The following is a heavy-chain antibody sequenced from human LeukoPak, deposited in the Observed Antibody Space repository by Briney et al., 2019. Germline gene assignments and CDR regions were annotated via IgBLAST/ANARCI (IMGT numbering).Heavy chain of an antibody. Sequence: PGGSLRLSCAASGFTVSNNQMSWVRQAPGKGLEWVSALQSGGDAYYADSVKGRFTISRDSSKNTVYLYMNSLRVEDTAVYYCARGEYGDYGISDYWGQGTLVTVFS. V-gene: IGHV3-53*01. CDR2: LQSGGDA. J-gene: IGHJ4*02. CDR1: GFTVSNNQ. CDR3: ARGEYGDYGISDY. D-gene: IGHD4-17*01.